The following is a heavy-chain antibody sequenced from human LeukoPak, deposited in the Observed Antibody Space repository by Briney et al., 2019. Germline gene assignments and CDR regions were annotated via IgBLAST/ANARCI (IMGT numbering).Heavy chain of an antibody. CDR3: ARVRGFLEWLLPYYYYGMDV. CDR1: GFTFSSYS. V-gene: IGHV3-21*04. Sequence: GGSLRLSCAASGFTFSSYSMNWVRQAPGKGLEWVSSISSSSSYIYYADSVKGRFTISRDNAKNSLYLQMNSLRAEDTAVYYCARVRGFLEWLLPYYYYGMDVWGQGTTVTVSS. J-gene: IGHJ6*02. D-gene: IGHD3-3*01. CDR2: ISSSSSYI.